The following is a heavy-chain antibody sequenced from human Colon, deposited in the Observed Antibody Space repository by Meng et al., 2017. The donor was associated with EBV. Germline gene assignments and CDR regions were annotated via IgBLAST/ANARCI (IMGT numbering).Heavy chain of an antibody. CDR3: ARVSSGWDYFDY. J-gene: IGHJ4*02. V-gene: IGHV4-34*01. CDR2: INHSGST. D-gene: IGHD6-19*01. CDR1: GGSFSDYY. Sequence: QVQLQQWGAGLLKPSGTLSLTCAVYGGSFSDYYWTWIRQPPVTGLEWIGEINHSGSTNYNPSLKRRVIISIDTSKNQFSLNLRSVTAADTAVYYCARVSSGWDYFDYWGQGTLVTVSS.